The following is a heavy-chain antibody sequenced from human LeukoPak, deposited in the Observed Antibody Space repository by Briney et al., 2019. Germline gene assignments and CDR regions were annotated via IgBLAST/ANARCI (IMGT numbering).Heavy chain of an antibody. CDR3: ARPLYFYDSSGSSFPGH. V-gene: IGHV4-38-2*01. CDR2: ILHSGSS. D-gene: IGHD3-22*01. J-gene: IGHJ4*02. CDR1: GYSISNGYY. Sequence: SETLSLTCVVSGYSISNGYYWEWIRQSPGKGLEWIGNILHSGSSYYNPSLRSRVTISVDTSKNQFSLNVTSVTAADTAVYYCARPLYFYDSSGSSFPGHWGQGTLVTVSS.